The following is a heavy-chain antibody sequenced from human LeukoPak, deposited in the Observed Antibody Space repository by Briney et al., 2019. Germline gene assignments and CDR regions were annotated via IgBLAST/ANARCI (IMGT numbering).Heavy chain of an antibody. J-gene: IGHJ4*02. CDR2: IYYSGST. Sequence: SETLSLTCTVSGGSISSGDYYWSWIRQHPGKGLEWIGYIYYSGSTYYNPSLKSRVTISVDTSKNQFSLKLSSVTAADTAVYYCARDSSGIYYTRPHDYWGQGTLVTVSS. D-gene: IGHD1-26*01. V-gene: IGHV4-31*03. CDR1: GGSISSGDYY. CDR3: ARDSSGIYYTRPHDY.